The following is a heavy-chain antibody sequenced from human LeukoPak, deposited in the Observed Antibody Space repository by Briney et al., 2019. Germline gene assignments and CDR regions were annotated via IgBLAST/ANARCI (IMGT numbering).Heavy chain of an antibody. CDR1: GFTFSSYW. J-gene: IGHJ4*02. V-gene: IGHV3-74*01. CDR3: ARRDSSGWGIDY. Sequence: SGGSLRLSCAASGFTFSSYWMHWVRQAPGKGLVWVSRINSDGSSTSYADSVKGRFTISRDNAKNTLYLQMNSLRAEDTAVYYCARRDSSGWGIDYWGQGTLVTVSS. CDR2: INSDGSST. D-gene: IGHD6-19*01.